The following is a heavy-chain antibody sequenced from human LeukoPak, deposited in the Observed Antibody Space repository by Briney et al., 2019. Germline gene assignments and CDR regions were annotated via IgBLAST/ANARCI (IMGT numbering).Heavy chain of an antibody. V-gene: IGHV4-39*01. J-gene: IGHJ4*02. D-gene: IGHD3-22*01. Sequence: PSETLSLTCTVSGGSISSSSYYWGWIRQPPGKGLAWIGSIYYSGSTYYNPSPKSRVTISVDTSKNQFSLKLSSVTAADTAVYYCARRVEYYDSSGYPGFDYWGQGTLVTVSS. CDR2: IYYSGST. CDR1: GGSISSSSYY. CDR3: ARRVEYYDSSGYPGFDY.